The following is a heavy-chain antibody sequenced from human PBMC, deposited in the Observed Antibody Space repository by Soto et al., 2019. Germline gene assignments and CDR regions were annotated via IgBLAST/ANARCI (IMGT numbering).Heavy chain of an antibody. Sequence: ASVTVSCKASGYTFTSYGIIWVRQAPGQGLEWMGLINPCGGSTSYAQKFQGRVTMTRDTSTSTVYMELSSLRAEDTAVYYCARDRYDFWSGYPNWFDPWGQGTLVTVSS. CDR2: INPCGGST. CDR3: ARDRYDFWSGYPNWFDP. V-gene: IGHV1-46*01. CDR1: GYTFTSYG. J-gene: IGHJ5*02. D-gene: IGHD3-3*01.